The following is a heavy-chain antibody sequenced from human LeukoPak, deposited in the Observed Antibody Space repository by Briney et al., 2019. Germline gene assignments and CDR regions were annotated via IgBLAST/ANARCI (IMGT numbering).Heavy chain of an antibody. V-gene: IGHV3-21*01. D-gene: IGHD6-6*01. CDR3: ARDVRHRMYSSSPPGLLWFDP. Sequence: PGGSLRLSCAASGFTFSSYAMSWVRQAPGKGLEWVSSISSSSSYIYYADSVKGRFTISRDNAKNSLYLQMNSLRAEDTAVYYCARDVRHRMYSSSPPGLLWFDPWGQGTLVTVSS. CDR2: ISSSSSYI. CDR1: GFTFSSYA. J-gene: IGHJ5*02.